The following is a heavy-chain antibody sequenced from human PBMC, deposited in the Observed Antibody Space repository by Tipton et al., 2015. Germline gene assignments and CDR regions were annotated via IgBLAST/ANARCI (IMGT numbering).Heavy chain of an antibody. V-gene: IGHV6-1*01. D-gene: IGHD5-18*01. CDR3: ARGSYGSFDY. CDR2: TYYRSKWYN. J-gene: IGHJ4*02. CDR1: GDSVSSDSAA. Sequence: GLVKPSQTLSLTCGISGDSVSSDSAAWHWIRQSPSRGLEWLGRTYYRSKWYNDYAVSVKSRITINPDTSKNHFSLQPNSVTPEDTAVYYCARGSYGSFDYWGQGTLVTVSS.